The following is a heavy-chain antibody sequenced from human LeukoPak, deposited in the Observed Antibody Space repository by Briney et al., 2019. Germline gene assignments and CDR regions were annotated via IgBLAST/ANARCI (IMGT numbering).Heavy chain of an antibody. Sequence: GGSLRLSCAATGVTFSGSAMHWVRQASGKGLEWVGRIRSKANSYATAYAASVKGRFTISRDDSKNTAYLQMNSLKTEDTAVYYCTRQVTPVLNFDYWGQGTLVTVSS. CDR1: GVTFSGSA. CDR3: TRQVTPVLNFDY. CDR2: IRSKANSYAT. J-gene: IGHJ4*02. D-gene: IGHD4-11*01. V-gene: IGHV3-73*01.